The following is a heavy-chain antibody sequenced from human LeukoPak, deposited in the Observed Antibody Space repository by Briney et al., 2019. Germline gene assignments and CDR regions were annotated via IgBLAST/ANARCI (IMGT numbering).Heavy chain of an antibody. D-gene: IGHD2-2*01. Sequence: PSETLSLTCTVSGGSISSSSYYWGWIRQPPGKGLEWIGSIYYSGSTYYNPSLKSRVTISVDMSKNQFSLKLSSVTAADTAVYYCAGGKLSSIVVVPAAPRWFDPWGQGTPVTVSS. CDR3: AGGKLSSIVVVPAAPRWFDP. CDR2: IYYSGST. J-gene: IGHJ5*02. CDR1: GGSISSSSYY. V-gene: IGHV4-39*07.